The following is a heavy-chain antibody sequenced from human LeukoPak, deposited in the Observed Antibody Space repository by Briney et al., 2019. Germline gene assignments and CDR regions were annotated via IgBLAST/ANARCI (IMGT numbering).Heavy chain of an antibody. CDR1: GFTFDDYG. CDR2: IHWKGGST. Sequence: GGSLRLSCAASGFTFDDYGMRWVRQAPGKGLEWVPGIHWKGGSTGYADSVKRRFTISRDHAKNSLYLQMHSLRAEDTALYYCARMRSNSGLDYWGQGTLVTVSS. V-gene: IGHV3-20*04. D-gene: IGHD4-11*01. CDR3: ARMRSNSGLDY. J-gene: IGHJ4*02.